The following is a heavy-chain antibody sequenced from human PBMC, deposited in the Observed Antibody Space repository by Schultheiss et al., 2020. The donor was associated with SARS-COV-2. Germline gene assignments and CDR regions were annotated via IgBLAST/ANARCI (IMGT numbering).Heavy chain of an antibody. CDR3: AREWYSSALDY. D-gene: IGHD6-19*01. V-gene: IGHV3-23*01. CDR2: ISGSGGNT. CDR1: GFTFSSYS. J-gene: IGHJ4*02. Sequence: GGSLRLSCAASGFTFSSYSMNWVRQAPGKGLEWVSAISGSGGNTYYADSVKGRFTISRDNSKNTLYLQMNSLRAEDTAVYYCAREWYSSALDYWGQGTLVTVSS.